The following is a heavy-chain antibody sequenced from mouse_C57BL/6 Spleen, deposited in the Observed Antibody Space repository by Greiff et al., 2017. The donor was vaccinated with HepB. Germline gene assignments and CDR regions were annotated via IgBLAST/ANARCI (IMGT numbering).Heavy chain of an antibody. V-gene: IGHV1-74*01. CDR1: GYTFTSYW. Sequence: QVQLQQPGAELVKPGASVKVSCKASGYTFTSYWMHWVKQRPGQGLEWIGRIHPSDSDTNYNQKFKGKATLTVDKSSSTANMQLSSLTSEDSAVYYCAISYGSREWYFDVWGTGTTVTVSS. J-gene: IGHJ1*03. CDR3: AISYGSREWYFDV. D-gene: IGHD1-1*01. CDR2: IHPSDSDT.